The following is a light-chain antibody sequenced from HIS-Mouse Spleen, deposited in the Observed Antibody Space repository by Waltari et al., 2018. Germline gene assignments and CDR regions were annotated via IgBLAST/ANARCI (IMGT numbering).Light chain of an antibody. CDR1: QSVSSSY. J-gene: IGKJ5*01. Sequence: DIVLTQSPGTLSLSPWERATLPCRASQSVSSSYLAWYQQKPGQAPRLLTYGASSRATGIPDRFSGSGSGTDFTLTISRLEPEDFAVYYCQQYGSSSTFGQGTRLEIK. CDR3: QQYGSSST. V-gene: IGKV3-20*01. CDR2: GAS.